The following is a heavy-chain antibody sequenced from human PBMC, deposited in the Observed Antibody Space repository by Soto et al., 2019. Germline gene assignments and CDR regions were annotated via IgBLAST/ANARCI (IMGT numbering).Heavy chain of an antibody. V-gene: IGHV3-11*01. Sequence: PGVSLRLSCAASGFTFGDYYMTWIRQAPGKGLEWVSFIGNRGTGIYYADSVKGRFTIFRDNAKNSLYLQMNSLRAEDTAMYYFVRGPDRAMSYFNYYCIDVWGQGTAVTVSS. D-gene: IGHD5-18*01. J-gene: IGHJ6*02. CDR2: IGNRGTGI. CDR1: GFTFGDYY. CDR3: VRGPDRAMSYFNYYCIDV.